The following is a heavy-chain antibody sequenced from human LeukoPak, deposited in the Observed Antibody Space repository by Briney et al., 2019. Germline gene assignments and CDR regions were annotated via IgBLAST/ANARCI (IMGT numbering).Heavy chain of an antibody. Sequence: QGRVTMTTDTSTSTAYMELRSLRSDDTAVYYCAREGPRVLAFDIWGQGTLVTVSS. V-gene: IGHV1-18*01. J-gene: IGHJ3*02. CDR3: AREGPRVLAFDI.